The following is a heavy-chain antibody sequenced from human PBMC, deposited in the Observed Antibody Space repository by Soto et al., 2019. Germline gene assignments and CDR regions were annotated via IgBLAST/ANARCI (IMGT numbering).Heavy chain of an antibody. Sequence: EVKLLESGGGLAQPGGSLRLSCVGSGFTFDSYAISWVRQAPGERLQWIAAISGSADGTDYAHSVRGRFTISRDNAKKAVQPQMDSLRVEDTAVYFCAKDTVGGYSFWSGYYSDGLDVWGQGTLVTVS. CDR1: GFTFDSYA. D-gene: IGHD3-3*01. J-gene: IGHJ3*01. CDR3: AKDTVGGYSFWSGYYSDGLDV. CDR2: ISGSADGT. V-gene: IGHV3-23*01.